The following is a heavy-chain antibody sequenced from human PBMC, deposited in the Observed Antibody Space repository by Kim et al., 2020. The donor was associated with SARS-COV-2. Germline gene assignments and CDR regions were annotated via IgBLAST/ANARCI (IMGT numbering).Heavy chain of an antibody. J-gene: IGHJ4*02. D-gene: IGHD3-3*01. CDR3: AQSPSANLRPGY. Sequence: YYADSVKGRLTISRDNSKNSLYLQMNSLRTEDTALYYCAQSPSANLRPGYWGQGTLVTVSS. V-gene: IGHV3-43*01.